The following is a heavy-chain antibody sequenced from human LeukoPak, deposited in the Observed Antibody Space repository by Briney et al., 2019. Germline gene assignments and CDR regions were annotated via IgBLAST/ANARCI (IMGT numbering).Heavy chain of an antibody. D-gene: IGHD5-24*01. CDR2: INPNSGGT. CDR3: ARSPRDGYNYQDY. J-gene: IGHJ4*02. V-gene: IGHV1-2*02. CDR1: GYTFTGYY. Sequence: GASVKVSCKASGYTFTGYYMHWVRQAPGQGLEWMGWINPNSGGTNYAQKFQGRVTMTRDTSISTAYMELSRLRSDDTAVYYCARSPRDGYNYQDYWGQGTLVTVSS.